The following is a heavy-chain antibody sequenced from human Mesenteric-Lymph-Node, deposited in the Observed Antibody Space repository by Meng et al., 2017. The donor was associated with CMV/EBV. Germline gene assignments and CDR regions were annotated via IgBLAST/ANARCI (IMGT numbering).Heavy chain of an antibody. J-gene: IGHJ4*02. V-gene: IGHV4-31*01. D-gene: IGHD3-10*01. Sequence: SETLSLTCTVSGGSIGSGGHHWSWIRQHPGKGLQWIGYIYYSGSAYYNPSLKSPVTTSVDTSKKQFSLKLGSVTAADTAVYYCVRGWFGELSHFDYWGQGILVTVSS. CDR3: VRGWFGELSHFDY. CDR1: GGSIGSGGHH. CDR2: IYYSGSA.